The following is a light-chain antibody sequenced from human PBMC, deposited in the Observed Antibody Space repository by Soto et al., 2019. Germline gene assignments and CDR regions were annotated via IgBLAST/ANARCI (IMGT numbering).Light chain of an antibody. CDR3: CSYAGNSTYV. J-gene: IGLJ1*01. CDR1: SSDVGRYDL. V-gene: IGLV2-23*01. CDR2: EGL. Sequence: QSALTQPASVSGSPGQSITISCTGTSSDVGRYDLVSWYQQHPGKAPKLMIYEGLKRPSGVSSRSSGSKSGNTASLTTSGLQTDDEADYSCCSYAGNSTYVFGTGTKVTVL.